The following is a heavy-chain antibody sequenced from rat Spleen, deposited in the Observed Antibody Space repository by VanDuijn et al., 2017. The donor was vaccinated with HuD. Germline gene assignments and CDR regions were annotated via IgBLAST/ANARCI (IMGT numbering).Heavy chain of an antibody. J-gene: IGHJ4*01. Sequence: QVQLMESGPGLVQPSETLSLTCTVSGFSLTSYHVHWVRQPPGKGLEWMGVMWTAGTTTHNSALRSRLSINRDTSKSQVFLKMNSLQTEDTALYYCARAPGNGYVMDAWGQGASVTVSS. CDR2: MWTAGTT. CDR1: GFSLTSYH. CDR3: ARAPGNGYVMDA. D-gene: IGHD5-1*01. V-gene: IGHV2-45*01.